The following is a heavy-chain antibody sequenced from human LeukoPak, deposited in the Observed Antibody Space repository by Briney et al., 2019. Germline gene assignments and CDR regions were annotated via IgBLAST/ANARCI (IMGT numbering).Heavy chain of an antibody. CDR2: ISSSSSYT. V-gene: IGHV3-11*06. CDR1: GFTFSDYY. CDR3: ARVVGATRFTRYFDY. Sequence: GGSLRLSCAASGFTFSDYYMSWIRQAPGKGLEWVSYISSSSSYTNYADSVKGRFTISRDNAKNSLYLQMNSLRAEGTAVYYCARVVGATRFTRYFDYWGQGTLVTVSS. J-gene: IGHJ4*02. D-gene: IGHD1-26*01.